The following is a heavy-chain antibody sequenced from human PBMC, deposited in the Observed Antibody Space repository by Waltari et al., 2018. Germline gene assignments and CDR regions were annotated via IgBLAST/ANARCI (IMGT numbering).Heavy chain of an antibody. CDR2: ISGSGGST. V-gene: IGHV3-23*01. J-gene: IGHJ4*02. D-gene: IGHD2-2*01. Sequence: EVQLLESGGGLVQPGGSLRLSCAASGFAFSSYAMIWVRQAPGKGLWWVSAISGSGGSTYYADSVKGRFTISRDNSKNTLYLQMNSLRVEDTAIYYCAKGRVPAAAIYYFDTWGQGTLVTVSS. CDR1: GFAFSSYA. CDR3: AKGRVPAAAIYYFDT.